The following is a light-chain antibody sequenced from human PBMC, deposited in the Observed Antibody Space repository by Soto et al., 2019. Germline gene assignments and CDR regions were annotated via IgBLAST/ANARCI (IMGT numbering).Light chain of an antibody. CDR3: QSYDSSLSGRVV. CDR1: SSNIGAGYD. V-gene: IGLV1-40*01. J-gene: IGLJ2*01. CDR2: GNS. Sequence: QAVVTQPPSVSGAPGQRVTISCTGSSSNIGAGYDVHWYQQLPGTAPKLLIYGNSNRPSGVPDRFSGSKSGTSASLAITGLQAGDEADYYCQSYDSSLSGRVVFGGGTQLTVL.